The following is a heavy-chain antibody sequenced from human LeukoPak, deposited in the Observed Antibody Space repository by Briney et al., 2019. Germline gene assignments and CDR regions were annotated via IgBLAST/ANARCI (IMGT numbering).Heavy chain of an antibody. CDR2: MNPNSGNT. V-gene: IGHV1-8*01. Sequence: GASVKVSCKASGYTFTSYDINWVRQATGQGLEWMGWMNPNSGNTGYAQKFQGRVTMTRNTSISTAYMELSSLRSEDTAVYYCARRGRYYYYYYMDVWGKGTTVTVSS. D-gene: IGHD3-10*01. CDR3: ARRGRYYYYYYMDV. CDR1: GYTFTSYD. J-gene: IGHJ6*03.